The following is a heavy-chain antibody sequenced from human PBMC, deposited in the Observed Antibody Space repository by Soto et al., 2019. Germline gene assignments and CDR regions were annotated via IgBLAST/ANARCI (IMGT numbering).Heavy chain of an antibody. J-gene: IGHJ4*02. D-gene: IGHD1-26*01. CDR1: GYTFTSYG. Sequence: QVQLVQSGAEVKKPGASVKVSCKASGYTFTSYGISWVRQAPGQGLEWMGWISAYNGNTNYPQKLQGRITMTTDTPTSTAYMELRSLRSDDAAVYYCATWGPQWELPYLDYWGQGNLVTVSS. V-gene: IGHV1-18*04. CDR3: ATWGPQWELPYLDY. CDR2: ISAYNGNT.